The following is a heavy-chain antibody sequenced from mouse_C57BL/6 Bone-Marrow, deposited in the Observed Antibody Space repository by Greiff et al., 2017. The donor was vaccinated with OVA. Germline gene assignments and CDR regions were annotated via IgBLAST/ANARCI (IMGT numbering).Heavy chain of an antibody. J-gene: IGHJ4*01. CDR1: GFTFSDYG. D-gene: IGHD2-3*01. Sequence: EVQGVESGGGLVQPGGSLKLSCAASGFTFSDYGMAWVRQAPRKGPEWVAFISNLAYSIYYADTVTGRFTISRENAKNTLYLEMSSLRSEDTAMYYCARGLLPYYYAMDYWGQGTSVTVSS. V-gene: IGHV5-15*01. CDR2: ISNLAYSI. CDR3: ARGLLPYYYAMDY.